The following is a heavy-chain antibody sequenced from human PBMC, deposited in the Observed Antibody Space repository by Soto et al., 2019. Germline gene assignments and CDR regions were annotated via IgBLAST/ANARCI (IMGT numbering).Heavy chain of an antibody. CDR1: GYTFTSYG. J-gene: IGHJ4*02. CDR2: ISAYNGNT. V-gene: IGHV1-18*04. Sequence: ASVKVSCKASGYTFTSYGISWVRQAPGQGLEWMGWISAYNGNTNYAQKLQGRVTMTTDTSTSTAYMELRSLRSDDTAVYYCAREYTEADSSSGEFDYWGQGTLVTVPQ. CDR3: AREYTEADSSSGEFDY. D-gene: IGHD6-6*01.